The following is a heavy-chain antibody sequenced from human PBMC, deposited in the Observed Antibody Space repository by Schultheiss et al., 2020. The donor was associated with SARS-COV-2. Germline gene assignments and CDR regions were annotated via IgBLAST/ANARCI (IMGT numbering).Heavy chain of an antibody. CDR1: GFTVSSNY. CDR3: AREGGDYDILTGSDI. V-gene: IGHV3-66*01. D-gene: IGHD3-9*01. J-gene: IGHJ3*02. CDR2: IYSGGST. Sequence: GESLKISCAASGFTVSSNYMSWVRQAPGKGLEWVSVIYSGGSTYYADSVKGRFTISRDNSKNTLYLQMNSLRAEDTAVYYCAREGGDYDILTGSDIWGQGTMVTVSS.